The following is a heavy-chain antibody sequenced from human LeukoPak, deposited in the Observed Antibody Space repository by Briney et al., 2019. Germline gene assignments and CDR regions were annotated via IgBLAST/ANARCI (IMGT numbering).Heavy chain of an antibody. V-gene: IGHV4-61*08. Sequence: PSETLSLTCTVSGGSINNGGYYWSWIRQHPGKGLEWIGYIYYSGSTNYNPSLKSRVTISVDTSKNQFSLKLSSVTAADTAVYYCARDPPGYCSSTSCHPIWGQGTLVTVSS. CDR1: GGSINNGGYY. CDR2: IYYSGST. J-gene: IGHJ4*02. CDR3: ARDPPGYCSSTSCHPI. D-gene: IGHD2-2*01.